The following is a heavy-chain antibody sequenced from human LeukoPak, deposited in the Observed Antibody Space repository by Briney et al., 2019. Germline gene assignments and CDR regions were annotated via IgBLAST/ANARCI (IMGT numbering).Heavy chain of an antibody. CDR2: IKQDGSEN. Sequence: PGGSLRLSCVASGFTFSSYWMSWVRQAPGKGLEWVANIKQDGSENYYVDSVKGRFTISRDNAKNSLYLQMNSLRAEDTAVYYCARDPSPWSSGWGVDDYWGQGTLVTVSS. V-gene: IGHV3-7*01. CDR3: ARDPSPWSSGWGVDDY. CDR1: GFTFSSYW. J-gene: IGHJ4*02. D-gene: IGHD6-19*01.